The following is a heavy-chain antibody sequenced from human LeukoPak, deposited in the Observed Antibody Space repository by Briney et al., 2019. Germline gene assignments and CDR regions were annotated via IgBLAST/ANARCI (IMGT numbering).Heavy chain of an antibody. CDR2: MNPNSGNR. J-gene: IGHJ3*02. Sequence: ASVKVSCKASGYTFTSYDINWVRQATGQGLEWMGWMNPNSGNRGYAQKFQGRVTMTRNTSISTAYMELSSLRSEDTAVYYCARGRVSNTMIVVVIKGRRAFDIWGQGTMVTVSS. V-gene: IGHV1-8*01. D-gene: IGHD3-22*01. CDR1: GYTFTSYD. CDR3: ARGRVSNTMIVVVIKGRRAFDI.